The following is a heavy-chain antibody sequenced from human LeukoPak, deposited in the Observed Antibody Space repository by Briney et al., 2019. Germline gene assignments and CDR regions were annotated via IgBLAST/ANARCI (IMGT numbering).Heavy chain of an antibody. D-gene: IGHD3-16*01. J-gene: IGHJ6*03. CDR2: IRYSGSTI. CDR1: GFTFSSYD. Sequence: GGSLRLSCAASGFTFSSYDMHWVRQAPGKGLEWVAFIRYSGSTIYYADSAKGRFTISRDNAKNTLYLQMNSLRAEDTAVYYCSKAWGINPGSDYIDVWGKGTTVTVSS. CDR3: SKAWGINPGSDYIDV. V-gene: IGHV3-30*02.